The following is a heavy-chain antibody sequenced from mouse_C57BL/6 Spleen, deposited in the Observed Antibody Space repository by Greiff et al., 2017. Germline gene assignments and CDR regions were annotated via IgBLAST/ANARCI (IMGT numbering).Heavy chain of an antibody. Sequence: QVHVKQSGAELVRPGASVKLSCKASGYTFTDYYINWVKQRPGQGLEWIARIYPGSGNTYYNEKFKGKATLTAEKSSSTAYMQLSSLTSEDSAVYFCARFSSGYYYFDYWGQGTTLTVSS. J-gene: IGHJ2*01. V-gene: IGHV1-76*01. CDR2: IYPGSGNT. CDR1: GYTFTDYY. D-gene: IGHD3-2*02. CDR3: ARFSSGYYYFDY.